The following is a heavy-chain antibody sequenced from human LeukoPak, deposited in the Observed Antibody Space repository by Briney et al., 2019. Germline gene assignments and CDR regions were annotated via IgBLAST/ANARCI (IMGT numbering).Heavy chain of an antibody. CDR2: ISSSSSYI. CDR1: GFTFSSYS. CDR3: ARDWRYFDWLYPIFDY. D-gene: IGHD3-9*01. Sequence: GESLRLSCAASGFTFSSYSMNWVRQAPGKGLEWVSSISSSSSYIYYADSVKGRFTISRDNAKNSLYLQMNSLRAEDTAVYYCARDWRYFDWLYPIFDYWGQGTLVTVSS. V-gene: IGHV3-21*01. J-gene: IGHJ4*02.